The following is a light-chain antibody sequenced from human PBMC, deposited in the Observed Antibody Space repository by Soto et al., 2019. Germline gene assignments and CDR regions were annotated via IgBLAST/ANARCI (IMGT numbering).Light chain of an antibody. CDR1: SSNIGAGYD. V-gene: IGLV1-40*01. CDR2: GNS. Sequence: QSVLTQPPSVSGAPGQRVTISCTGSSSNIGAGYDVHWYQQLPGTAPKLLIYGNSNRPSGVPDRFFGSKSGTSASLAITGLQAEDEADDYCHSYDSSLSGSEVFGGGTKLTVL. CDR3: HSYDSSLSGSEV. J-gene: IGLJ2*01.